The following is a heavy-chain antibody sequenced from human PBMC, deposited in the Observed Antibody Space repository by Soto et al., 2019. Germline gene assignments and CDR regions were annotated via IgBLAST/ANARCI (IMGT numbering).Heavy chain of an antibody. CDR3: ARFSPPRKSYDSNPGWFDP. V-gene: IGHV4-61*01. Sequence: SETLSLTCTVSGGSVSSGSYYWSWIRQPPGKGLEWIGYIYHSETTNYNPSLKSRVTISVDTSKNQFPLSLTSVTAADAAVYFCARFSPPRKSYDSNPGWFDPWGQGIMVTVSS. CDR2: IYHSETT. J-gene: IGHJ5*02. D-gene: IGHD3-22*01. CDR1: GGSVSSGSYY.